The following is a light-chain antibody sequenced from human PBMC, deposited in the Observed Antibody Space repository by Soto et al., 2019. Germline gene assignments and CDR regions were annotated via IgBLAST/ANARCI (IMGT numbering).Light chain of an antibody. CDR1: QYLSRSY. CDR2: DAY. CDR3: QQTEDSVWT. J-gene: IGKJ1*01. Sequence: EIVLTQSPGTLSLSPGDTATLSCRASQYLSRSYFAWYQQKSGQAPRLLIYDAYRRATGIPDRFSGSGSGTDFTLTIDRLEPEDFAVYYCQQTEDSVWTFGQGTRLEIK. V-gene: IGKV3-20*01.